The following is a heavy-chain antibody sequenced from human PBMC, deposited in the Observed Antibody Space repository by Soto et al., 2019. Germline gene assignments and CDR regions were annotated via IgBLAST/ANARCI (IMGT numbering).Heavy chain of an antibody. J-gene: IGHJ5*02. D-gene: IGHD1-26*01. V-gene: IGHV1-18*01. CDR1: GYTFLNYG. CDR3: ARLVGPTSSDNWFDP. CDR2: VSGYNGHT. Sequence: QVKLVQSGAEVRKPGASVKVSCKASGYTFLNYGITWVRQAPGQGLEWMGWVSGYNGHTNYAQKFEGRVTMTRDISTTTAYMELRNLRSDDTAVYYCARLVGPTSSDNWFDPWGQGTLVTVSS.